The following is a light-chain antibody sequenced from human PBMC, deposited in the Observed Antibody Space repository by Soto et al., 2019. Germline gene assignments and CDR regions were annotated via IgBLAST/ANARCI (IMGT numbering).Light chain of an antibody. J-gene: IGKJ4*01. V-gene: IGKV3-15*01. CDR2: GAS. CDR3: QQSNNLPLS. Sequence: EIVMTQSPATLSVSPGERATLSCRASQSVNNNLAWYQQKPGQAPRLLIYGASTRATGVTARFSGSASGIEFTLTISSLHSEDVAVYYCQQSNNLPLSFGGGTKVEIK. CDR1: QSVNNN.